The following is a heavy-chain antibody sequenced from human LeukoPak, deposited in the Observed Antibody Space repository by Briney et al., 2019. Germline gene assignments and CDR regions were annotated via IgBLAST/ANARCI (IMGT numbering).Heavy chain of an antibody. D-gene: IGHD6-13*01. CDR1: GFTFSSYA. V-gene: IGHV3-30-3*01. Sequence: GGSLRLSCAASGFTFSSYAMHWVRQAPGKGLEGVAVISYDGSNKYYADSVKGRFTISRDNSKNTLYLQMNSLRAEDTAVYYCAKEPAWGAAAGLPDYWGQGTLVTVSS. J-gene: IGHJ4*02. CDR3: AKEPAWGAAAGLPDY. CDR2: ISYDGSNK.